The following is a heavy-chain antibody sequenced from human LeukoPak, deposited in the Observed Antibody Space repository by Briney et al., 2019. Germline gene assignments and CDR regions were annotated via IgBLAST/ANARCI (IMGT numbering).Heavy chain of an antibody. CDR1: GFTFSSYA. V-gene: IGHV3-23*01. Sequence: GGSLRLSCVASGFTFSSYAMSWVRQAPGKGLEWVSAISNNGGYTYYADSVQGRFTISRDNSKSTLCLQMNSLRAEDTAVYYCAKQLGYCSDGSCYFPYWGQGTLVTVSS. D-gene: IGHD2-15*01. J-gene: IGHJ4*02. CDR3: AKQLGYCSDGSCYFPY. CDR2: ISNNGGYT.